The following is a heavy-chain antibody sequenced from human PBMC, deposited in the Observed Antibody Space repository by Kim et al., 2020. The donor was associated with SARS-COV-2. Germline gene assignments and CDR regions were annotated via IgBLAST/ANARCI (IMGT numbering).Heavy chain of an antibody. J-gene: IGHJ4*02. D-gene: IGHD3-22*01. CDR3: ARAFRGYDSSGYSF. CDR2: IWYDGSNK. CDR1: GFTFSSYG. Sequence: GGSLRLSCAASGFTFSSYGMHWVRQAPGKGLEWVAVIWYDGSNKYYADSVKGRFTISRDNSKNTLYLQMNSLRAEDTAVYYCARAFRGYDSSGYSFWGQGTLVTVSS. V-gene: IGHV3-33*01.